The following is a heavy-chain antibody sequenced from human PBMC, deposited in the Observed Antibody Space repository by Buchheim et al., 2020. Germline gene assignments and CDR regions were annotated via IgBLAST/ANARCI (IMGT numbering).Heavy chain of an antibody. CDR2: INHSGST. D-gene: IGHD3-22*01. CDR1: GGSFSGYY. CDR3: ARVKSSGIDY. V-gene: IGHV4-34*01. J-gene: IGHJ4*02. Sequence: QVQLQQWGAGLLKPSETLSLTCAVYGGSFSGYYWSWIRQPPGKGLEWIGEINHSGSTNYNPSLKSRFTISVATSKNLFYLKLSSVTAADTAVYYCARVKSSGIDYWGQGTL.